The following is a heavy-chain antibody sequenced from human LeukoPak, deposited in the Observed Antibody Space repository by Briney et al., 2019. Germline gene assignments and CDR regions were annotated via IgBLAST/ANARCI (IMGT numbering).Heavy chain of an antibody. D-gene: IGHD3-10*01. V-gene: IGHV3-23*01. CDR2: VGGVSGNT. J-gene: IGHJ4*02. CDR3: ASGGLLLFKY. Sequence: GGSLRLSCAASGFTFTNYAMTWVRQSPGKGLEWVSTVGGVSGNTYYADSVKGRFTISRDQSKNTLYLEMSGLSPEDTAVYYCASGGLLLFKYWGQGTLVTVSS. CDR1: GFTFTNYA.